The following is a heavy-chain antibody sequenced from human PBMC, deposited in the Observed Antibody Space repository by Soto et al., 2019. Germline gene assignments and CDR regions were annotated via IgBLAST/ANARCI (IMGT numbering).Heavy chain of an antibody. CDR3: ARGGFDYGPGRMDV. CDR1: GFTFSNYW. D-gene: IGHD3-10*01. CDR2: TKSDGSGT. Sequence: EVQLVESGGGLLQPGVSLTLSCTASGFTFSNYWMHWVRQAPGKGLVWVSRTKSDGSGTSYTDSVKGRFTISRDNAYNTLYLQMSKLRAEDTAVYYCARGGFDYGPGRMDVWGKGTTVIVSS. V-gene: IGHV3-74*01. J-gene: IGHJ6*04.